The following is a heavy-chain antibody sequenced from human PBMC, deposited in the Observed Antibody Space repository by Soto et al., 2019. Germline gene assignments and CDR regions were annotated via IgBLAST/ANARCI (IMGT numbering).Heavy chain of an antibody. V-gene: IGHV1-46*02. D-gene: IGHD6-6*01. CDR2: INPSVGST. Sequence: TSVKVSCESSTYTYNTHYIHWVRQAPGQGLEWVGVINPSVGSTNYAQKFQGRVNMQRDRSTTTFYVEVTSLTAGATAVYYRVGGSAYGVDHWGQGTLVTVSS. J-gene: IGHJ1*01. CDR3: VGGSAYGVDH. CDR1: TYTYNTHY.